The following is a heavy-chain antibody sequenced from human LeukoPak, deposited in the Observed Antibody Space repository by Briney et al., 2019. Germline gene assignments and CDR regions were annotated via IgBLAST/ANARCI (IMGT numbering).Heavy chain of an antibody. CDR3: AKDGYTYGYGAFDI. V-gene: IGHV4-59*01. Sequence: SETLSLTCTVSGGSISSYYWSWTRQPPGKGLEWIGYIYYSGSTTYNPSLKSRVTISVDTSKNQFSLKLSSVTAADTAVYFCAKDGYTYGYGAFDIWGQGTMVTVSS. CDR2: IYYSGST. D-gene: IGHD5-18*01. J-gene: IGHJ3*02. CDR1: GGSISSYY.